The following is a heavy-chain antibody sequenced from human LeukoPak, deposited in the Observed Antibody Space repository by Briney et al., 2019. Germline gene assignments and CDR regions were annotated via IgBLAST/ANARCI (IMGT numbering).Heavy chain of an antibody. CDR1: GGSISSSSYY. CDR2: IYYSGST. D-gene: IGHD3-9*01. J-gene: IGHJ4*02. Sequence: PSETLSLTCTVSGGSISSSSYYWGWIRQPPGKGLEWIGSIYYSGSTNYNPSLKSRVTISVDTSKNQFSLKLSSVTAADTAVYYCARGPIPAYYDILTGQSTDYYFDYWGQGTLVTVSS. CDR3: ARGPIPAYYDILTGQSTDYYFDY. V-gene: IGHV4-39*07.